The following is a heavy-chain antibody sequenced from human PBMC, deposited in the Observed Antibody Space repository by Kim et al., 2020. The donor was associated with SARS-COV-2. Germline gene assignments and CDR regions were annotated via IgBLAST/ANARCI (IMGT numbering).Heavy chain of an antibody. CDR1: GFIFSHSA. Sequence: GGSLRLSCAASGFIFSHSAMHWVRQAPGKGLEWVAVIWSDGRDQYYVDSVKGRFTISRDNSKNTLFLQMSSPRVEDTAIYYCARDRGAAAGEGGLESWGQGTLVTVSS. V-gene: IGHV3-33*01. D-gene: IGHD6-13*01. CDR2: IWSDGRDQ. CDR3: ARDRGAAAGEGGLES. J-gene: IGHJ5*02.